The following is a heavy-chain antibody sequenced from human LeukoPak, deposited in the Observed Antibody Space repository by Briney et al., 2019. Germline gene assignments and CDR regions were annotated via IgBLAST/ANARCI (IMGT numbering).Heavy chain of an antibody. Sequence: GGSLRLSCAASGSTFSSYSKNWVRQAPGKGLEWVSSISSSSYIYYADSVKGRFTISRDNAKNSLYLQMNSLRAEDTAVYYCARGLDVYLETVDHWGAGTLFTVSS. J-gene: IGHJ4*03. CDR2: ISSSSYI. D-gene: IGHD5-24*01. CDR1: GSTFSSYS. V-gene: IGHV3-21*01. CDR3: ARGLDVYLETVDH.